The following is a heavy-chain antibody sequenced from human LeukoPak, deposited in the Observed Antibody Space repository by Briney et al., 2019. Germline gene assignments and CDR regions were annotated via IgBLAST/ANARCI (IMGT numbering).Heavy chain of an antibody. V-gene: IGHV4-4*02. CDR3: ARVIDYGDFMVGMDV. CDR2: IYHSGSI. Sequence: TLSLTCAVSGGSISSSNWWSSVRQRPGKGLEWIGEIYHSGSINYNPSLKSRVTISVDKSKNQFSLKLSSVTAADTAVYYCARVIDYGDFMVGMDVWGKGTTATVSS. J-gene: IGHJ6*04. CDR1: GGSISSSNW. D-gene: IGHD4-17*01.